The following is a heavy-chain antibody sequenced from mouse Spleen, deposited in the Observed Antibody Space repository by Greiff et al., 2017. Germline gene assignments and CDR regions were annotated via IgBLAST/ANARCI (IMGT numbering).Heavy chain of an antibody. CDR1: GYTFTSYW. J-gene: IGHJ2*01. Sequence: QVQLQQPGAELVMPGASVKLSCKASGYTFTSYWMHWVKQRPGQGLEWIGEIDPSDSYTNYNQKFKGKATWTVDKSSSTAYMQLSSLTSEDSAVYYCARWGYYGSSSYFDYWGQGTTLTVSS. CDR2: IDPSDSYT. V-gene: IGHV1-69*01. D-gene: IGHD1-1*01. CDR3: ARWGYYGSSSYFDY.